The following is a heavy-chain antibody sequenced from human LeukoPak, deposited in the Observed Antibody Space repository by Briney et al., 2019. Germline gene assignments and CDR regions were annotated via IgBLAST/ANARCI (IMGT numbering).Heavy chain of an antibody. CDR3: ARAGWGSYSPYFDY. J-gene: IGHJ4*02. CDR1: GGSISSYY. CDR2: IYYSGST. D-gene: IGHD3-16*01. V-gene: IGHV4-59*08. Sequence: SETLSLTCTVSGGSISSYYWSWMRQPPGKGLEWIGYIYYSGSTNYNPSLKSRVTISVDTAKNQFSLKLSSVTAADTAVYYCARAGWGSYSPYFDYWGQGTLVTVSS.